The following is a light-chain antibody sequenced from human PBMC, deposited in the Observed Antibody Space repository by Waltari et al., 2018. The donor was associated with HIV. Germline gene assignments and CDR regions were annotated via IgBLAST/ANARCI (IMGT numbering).Light chain of an antibody. Sequence: DVGVTQSPDSLTGSVGETATRNCKYSQSLLSSASNKNYLAWYQQRAGQRPKLLFYWASTRESGVPERFSGSGSGTDFTLTISSLRPEDAAVYYCPQCHTLPFTFGQGTKLEI. J-gene: IGKJ2*01. CDR1: QSLLSSASNKNY. CDR2: WAS. V-gene: IGKV4-1*01. CDR3: PQCHTLPFT.